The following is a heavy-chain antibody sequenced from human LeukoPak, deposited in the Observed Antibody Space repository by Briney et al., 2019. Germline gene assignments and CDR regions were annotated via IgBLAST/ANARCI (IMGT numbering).Heavy chain of an antibody. CDR2: ITSPVGRM. V-gene: IGHV3-21*01. D-gene: IGHD6-19*01. CDR3: ATDGRSSGWYGFDY. CDR1: GFTFSTYS. Sequence: PGGSLRLSCAASGFTFSTYSMNWVRQAPGKGLEWVSSITSPVGRMYYADSLKGRITISRDNARSTLYLQMNSLRAEDTAVYYCATDGRSSGWYGFDYWDQGILVTVSS. J-gene: IGHJ4*02.